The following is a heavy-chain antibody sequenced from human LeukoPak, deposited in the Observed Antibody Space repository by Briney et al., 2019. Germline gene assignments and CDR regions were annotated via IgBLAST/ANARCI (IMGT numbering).Heavy chain of an antibody. J-gene: IGHJ6*03. V-gene: IGHV4-61*02. Sequence: PSQTLSLTCTVSGGSISSGSYYWSWNRQPAGKGLEWIGRIYTSGSTNYNPSLKSRVTISVDTSKNQFSLKLSSVTAADTAVYYCARGGGVGYYYYYMDVWGKGTTVTISS. CDR2: IYTSGST. CDR1: GGSISSGSYY. CDR3: ARGGGVGYYYYYMDV. D-gene: IGHD2-8*01.